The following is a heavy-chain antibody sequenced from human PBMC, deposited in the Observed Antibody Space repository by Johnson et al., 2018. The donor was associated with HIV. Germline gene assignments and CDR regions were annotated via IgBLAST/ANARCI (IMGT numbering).Heavy chain of an antibody. D-gene: IGHD3-22*01. CDR1: GFTVSSNY. CDR3: ARMGYYYDSATFHPFDI. CDR2: IYSGGST. J-gene: IGHJ3*02. V-gene: IGHV3-53*01. Sequence: MLLVESGGGLIQPGGSLRLSCAASGFTVSSNYMSWVRQAPGKGLEWVSVIYSGGSTYYADSVKGRFTLSRDNSKNTLYLQMNSLRAEDTAVYYCARMGYYYDSATFHPFDIRGQGTMVTVSS.